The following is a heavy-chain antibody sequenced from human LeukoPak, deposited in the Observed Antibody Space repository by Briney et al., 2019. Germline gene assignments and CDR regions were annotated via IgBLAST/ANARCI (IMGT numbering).Heavy chain of an antibody. CDR3: AKGPDKYCTAGSCYGAS. CDR1: GFYFRNYA. J-gene: IGHJ5*02. CDR2: ISNGGVAT. V-gene: IGHV3-23*01. Sequence: GGSRRLSCAASGFYFRNYAMTWVRLAPGKGLEWVSGISNGGVATYYADSVKGRFTVSRDNSKNTLYLQMNSLRADDTAIYYCAKGPDKYCTAGSCYGASWGQGTQVTVSS. D-gene: IGHD2-15*01.